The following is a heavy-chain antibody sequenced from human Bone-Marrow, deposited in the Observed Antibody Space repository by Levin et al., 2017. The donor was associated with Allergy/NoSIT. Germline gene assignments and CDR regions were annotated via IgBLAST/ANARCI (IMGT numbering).Heavy chain of an antibody. CDR3: AKAGGGSGYDFWSAYSIGDV. CDR2: ISYDGSYK. CDR1: GFTFSGFG. Sequence: TGGSLRLSCVASGFTFSGFGIHWVRQAPGKGLEWVAVISYDGSYKYYADSVQGRFTISRDNSKNTLYLQMNSLRAEDTAVYYCAKAGGGSGYDFWSAYSIGDVWGQGTTVTVSS. D-gene: IGHD3-3*01. V-gene: IGHV3-30*18. J-gene: IGHJ6*02.